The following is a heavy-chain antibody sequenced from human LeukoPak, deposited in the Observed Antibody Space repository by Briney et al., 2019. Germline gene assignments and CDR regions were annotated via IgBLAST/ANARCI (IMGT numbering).Heavy chain of an antibody. J-gene: IGHJ3*02. D-gene: IGHD3-22*01. V-gene: IGHV3-23*01. CDR1: GITFRIYA. CDR3: AKTGDYFDSTDYYRPDAFDI. CDR2: ISGSGSMT. Sequence: GGSLRLSCAGSGITFRIYAMTWVRQAPGKGLEWVSAISGSGSMTSYADSVKGRFTISRDKSNNTLYLQMNSLRAEDTALYYCAKTGDYFDSTDYYRPDAFDIWGQGTMVTVSS.